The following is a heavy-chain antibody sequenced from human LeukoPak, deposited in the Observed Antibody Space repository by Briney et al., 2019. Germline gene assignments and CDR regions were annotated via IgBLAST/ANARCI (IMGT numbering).Heavy chain of an antibody. J-gene: IGHJ6*02. CDR2: IYYSGST. CDR3: ARGERIAAALTLGMDV. Sequence: SETLSLTCTVSGGSISSYYWSWIRQPPGKGLEWIGYIYYSGSTNYNPSLKSRVTISVDTSKNQFSLKLSSVTAADTAVYYCARGERIAAALTLGMDVWGQGTTVTVSS. D-gene: IGHD6-13*01. V-gene: IGHV4-59*01. CDR1: GGSISSYY.